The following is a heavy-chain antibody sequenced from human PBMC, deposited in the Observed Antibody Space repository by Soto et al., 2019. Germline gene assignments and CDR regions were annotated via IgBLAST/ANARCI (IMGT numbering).Heavy chain of an antibody. J-gene: IGHJ4*02. V-gene: IGHV1-18*04. CDR2: ISAYNGNT. CDR1: GYTFTSYG. CDR3: ARTISYGRQARAFDY. D-gene: IGHD4-17*01. Sequence: ASVKVSCKASGYTFTSYGISWVRQAPGQGLEWMGWISAYNGNTNYAQKLQGQVTISADKSISTAYLQWSSLKASDTAMYYCARTISYGRQARAFDYWGQGTLVTVSS.